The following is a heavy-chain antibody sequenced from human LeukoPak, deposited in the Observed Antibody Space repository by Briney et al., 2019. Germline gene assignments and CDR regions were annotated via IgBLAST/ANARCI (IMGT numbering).Heavy chain of an antibody. D-gene: IGHD3-22*01. CDR3: ARAGTDGYSHFGY. V-gene: IGHV4-4*07. CDR2: IYTSGT. Sequence: KPSETLSLTCTVSGDSINSYYWSWIRQPAGKGLEWIGRIYTSGTDYNPSLKSRVTMSVDTSKNQFSLKLSSVTAADTAVYYCARAGTDGYSHFGYWGQGTLVTVSS. CDR1: GDSINSYY. J-gene: IGHJ4*02.